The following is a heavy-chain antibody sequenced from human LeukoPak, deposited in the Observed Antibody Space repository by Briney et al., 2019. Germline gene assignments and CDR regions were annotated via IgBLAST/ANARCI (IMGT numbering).Heavy chain of an antibody. CDR2: INHSGST. Sequence: SETLSLTCAVYGGSCSGYYWSWIRQPPGKGLEWIGEINHSGSTNYNPSLKSRVTISVDTSKNQFSLKLSSVTAADTAVYYCAREWYYYYYMDVWGKGTTVTVSS. CDR1: GGSCSGYY. CDR3: AREWYYYYYMDV. V-gene: IGHV4-34*01. J-gene: IGHJ6*03. D-gene: IGHD2-8*01.